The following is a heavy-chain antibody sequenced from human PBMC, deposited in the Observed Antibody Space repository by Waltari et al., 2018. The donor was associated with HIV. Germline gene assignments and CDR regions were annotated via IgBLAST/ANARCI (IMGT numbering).Heavy chain of an antibody. J-gene: IGHJ4*02. CDR1: GFTFRSYS. CDR3: ASWAYYYDSSGYR. V-gene: IGHV3-30-3*01. D-gene: IGHD3-22*01. CDR2: ISYDGSNK. Sequence: QVQLVESGGGVVQPGRSLRLSCAASGFTFRSYSMPWVRPAPGKGLEWVAVISYDGSNKYYADSVKGRFTISRDNSKNTLYLQMNSLRAEDTAVYYCASWAYYYDSSGYRWGQGTLVTVSS.